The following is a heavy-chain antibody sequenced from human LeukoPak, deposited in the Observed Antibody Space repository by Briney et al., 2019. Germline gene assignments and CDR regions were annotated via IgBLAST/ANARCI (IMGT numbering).Heavy chain of an antibody. D-gene: IGHD3-10*01. V-gene: IGHV1-24*01. Sequence: ASMKVSCKVSGYTLTELSMHWVRQAPGKGLEWMGGFDPEDGETIYAQKFQGRVTMTEDTSTDTAYMELSSLRSEDTAVYYCATTDPFGDYYGSVRGFDPWGQGTLVTVSS. J-gene: IGHJ5*02. CDR2: FDPEDGET. CDR1: GYTLTELS. CDR3: ATTDPFGDYYGSVRGFDP.